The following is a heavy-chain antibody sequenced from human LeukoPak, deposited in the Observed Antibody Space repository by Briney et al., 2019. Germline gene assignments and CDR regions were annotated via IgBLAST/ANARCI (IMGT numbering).Heavy chain of an antibody. V-gene: IGHV4-4*09. Sequence: PSETLSLTCSVSGASISSDYWSWIRQPPGKGLEWIGNIYSSETTKYNPFLRSRATISGDTSKNQFSLKLSSVTAADTAVYYCARHFPYCGGDCPYYYMDVWGKGTTVTVSS. CDR3: ARHFPYCGGDCPYYYMDV. D-gene: IGHD2-21*02. CDR1: GASISSDY. J-gene: IGHJ6*03. CDR2: IYSSETT.